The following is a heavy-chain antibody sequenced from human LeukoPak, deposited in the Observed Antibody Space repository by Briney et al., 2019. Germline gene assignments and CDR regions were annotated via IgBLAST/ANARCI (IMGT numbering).Heavy chain of an antibody. CDR3: ARERGYYYGSGSSIDY. CDR2: ISNSGGST. CDR1: GFTFSSYG. V-gene: IGHV3-23*01. J-gene: IGHJ4*02. D-gene: IGHD3-10*01. Sequence: PGGTLRLSCAASGFTFSSYGMSWVRQAPGKGLEWVSGISNSGGSTYYADSVKGRFTISRDNAKNSLYLQMNSLRAEDTAVYYCARERGYYYGSGSSIDYWGQGTLVTVSS.